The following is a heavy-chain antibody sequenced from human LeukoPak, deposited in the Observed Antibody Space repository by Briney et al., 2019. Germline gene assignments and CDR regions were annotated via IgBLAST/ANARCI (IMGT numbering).Heavy chain of an antibody. CDR1: GGSISSSSYY. CDR2: IYYSGST. CDR3: ARHLLHSLWFGELIGKNWFDP. V-gene: IGHV4-39*01. J-gene: IGHJ5*02. D-gene: IGHD3-10*01. Sequence: PSETLSLTCTVSGGSISSSSYYWGWIRQPPGKGLEWIGSIYYSGSTYYNPSLKSRVTISVDTSKNQFSLKLSSVTAADTAVYYCARHLLHSLWFGELIGKNWFDPWGQGTLVTVSS.